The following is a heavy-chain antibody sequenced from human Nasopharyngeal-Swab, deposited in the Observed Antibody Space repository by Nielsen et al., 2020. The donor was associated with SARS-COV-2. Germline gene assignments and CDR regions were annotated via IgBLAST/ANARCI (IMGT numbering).Heavy chain of an antibody. J-gene: IGHJ2*01. CDR1: GFTFRNFG. V-gene: IGHV3-33*01. D-gene: IGHD2-15*01. CDR3: VRDRLGYCSGGSCTNWYVDL. Sequence: GESLKISCAASGFTFRNFGMHWVRQAPGKGLEWVADIWYDGSNQYYADSVKGRFTVSRDQSKNTLSLHMNSLKAEDTAVYFCVRDRLGYCSGGSCTNWYVDLWGRGTLLTVSS. CDR2: IWYDGSNQ.